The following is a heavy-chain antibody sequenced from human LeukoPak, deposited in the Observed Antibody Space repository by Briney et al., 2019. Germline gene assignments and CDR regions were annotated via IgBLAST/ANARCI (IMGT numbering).Heavy chain of an antibody. CDR3: AIQGGTVADPPWAWFDP. CDR1: GYSFTSYW. CDR2: FFPGDSAT. V-gene: IGHV5-51*01. D-gene: IGHD6-19*01. Sequence: GESLKISCKGSGYSFTSYWIGCVRQMPGKGLEGLGIFFPGDSATRYCPSFQGQVTISAYKSISTAYLQWSSLKASDTAMYYCAIQGGTVADPPWAWFDPWGQGTLVTVSS. J-gene: IGHJ5*02.